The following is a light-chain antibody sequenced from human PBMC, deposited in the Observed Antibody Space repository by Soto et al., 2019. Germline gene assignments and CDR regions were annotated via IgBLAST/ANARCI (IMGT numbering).Light chain of an antibody. CDR2: DVS. Sequence: QSALTQPASVSGSPGQSITISCTGTSSDDGGYNYVSWCQQHPGKAPKLMIYDVSNRPSGVSNRFSGSKSGNTASLTISGLQAEDEADYYCSSYTSINTLVVFGGGTKLTVL. V-gene: IGLV2-14*03. CDR1: SSDDGGYNY. J-gene: IGLJ2*01. CDR3: SSYTSINTLVV.